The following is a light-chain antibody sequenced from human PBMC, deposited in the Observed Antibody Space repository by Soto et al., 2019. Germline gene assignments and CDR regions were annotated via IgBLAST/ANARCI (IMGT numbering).Light chain of an antibody. CDR2: DVS. Sequence: QSALTQPASVSGSPGQSITISCTGTSSDVGGYNYVSWYQQHPGKAPKLMIYDVSNRPSGVSNRFSSSKSGNTASLTISGLQAEDEADYYCSSYTSSSTLVFGTGTKLTVL. V-gene: IGLV2-14*01. J-gene: IGLJ1*01. CDR1: SSDVGGYNY. CDR3: SSYTSSSTLV.